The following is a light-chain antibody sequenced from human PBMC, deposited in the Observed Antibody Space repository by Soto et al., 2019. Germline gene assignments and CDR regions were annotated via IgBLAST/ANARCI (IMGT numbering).Light chain of an antibody. V-gene: IGKV1-5*01. Sequence: DIQMTQSPSTLSASVGDRVTITCRASQDINRWLAWYQQKPGKAPEVLIYEASRLKSGVPSRFSGGGFGTEFTLTISSLQPDDFATYYCQKSDGHFGGGTRLVIK. CDR3: QKSDGH. CDR1: QDINRW. CDR2: EAS. J-gene: IGKJ4*01.